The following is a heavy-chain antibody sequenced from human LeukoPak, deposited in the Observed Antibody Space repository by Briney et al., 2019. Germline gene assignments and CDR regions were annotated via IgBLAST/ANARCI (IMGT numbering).Heavy chain of an antibody. CDR1: GGSFSGYY. CDR3: ARGRGVAAKDY. CDR2: INHSGST. D-gene: IGHD3-10*01. Sequence: SETLSLTCAVYGGSFSGYYWSWIHQPPGKGLEWIGEINHSGSTNYNPSLKSRVTISVDTSKNQFSLKLSSVTAADTAVYYCARGRGVAAKDYWGQGTLVTVSS. V-gene: IGHV4-34*01. J-gene: IGHJ4*02.